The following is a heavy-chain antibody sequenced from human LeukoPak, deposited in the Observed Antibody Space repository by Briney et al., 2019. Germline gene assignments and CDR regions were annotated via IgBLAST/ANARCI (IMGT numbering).Heavy chain of an antibody. J-gene: IGHJ4*02. CDR2: IKSKTDGGTT. Sequence: PGGSLRLSCAASGFTFTNAWMSWVRQAPGKGLEWVGRIKSKTDGGTTNYAAPVKGRFTISRDDSKNTLYLQTNSLKTEDTAVYYCTTDCIGGSCDSEASSLVWGQGTLVTVSS. CDR3: TTDCIGGSCDSEASSLV. CDR1: GFTFTNAW. D-gene: IGHD2-15*01. V-gene: IGHV3-15*01.